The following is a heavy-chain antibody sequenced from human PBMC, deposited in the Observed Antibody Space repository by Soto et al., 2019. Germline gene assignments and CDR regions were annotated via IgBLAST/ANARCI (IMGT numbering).Heavy chain of an antibody. CDR3: VRVVAIPDYPDN. CDR2: IVPIVDTS. Sequence: QVQLVQSGAEVRQPASSVKVSCKTSGGTFSSYAISWARQAPGQGLEWMGGIVPIVDTSTDAQKFQGRVPITAEESTSTDYMELSSLRSDDTAVYYCVRVVAIPDYPDNWGQGTLVTVSS. CDR1: GGTFSSYA. J-gene: IGHJ4*02. V-gene: IGHV1-69*12. D-gene: IGHD2-15*01.